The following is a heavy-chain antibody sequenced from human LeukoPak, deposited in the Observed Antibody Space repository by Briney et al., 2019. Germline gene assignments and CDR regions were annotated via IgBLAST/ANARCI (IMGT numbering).Heavy chain of an antibody. J-gene: IGHJ4*02. D-gene: IGHD3-10*01. V-gene: IGHV3-30*04. CDR2: ISYDGSNK. CDR3: ARDQGYYGSGSSPSTFDY. CDR1: GFTFGSYA. Sequence: PGGSLRLSCAASGFTFGSYAMHWVRQAPGKGLEWVAVISYDGSNKYYADSVKGRFTISRDNSKNTLYLQMNSLRAEDTAVYYCARDQGYYGSGSSPSTFDYWGQGTLVTVSS.